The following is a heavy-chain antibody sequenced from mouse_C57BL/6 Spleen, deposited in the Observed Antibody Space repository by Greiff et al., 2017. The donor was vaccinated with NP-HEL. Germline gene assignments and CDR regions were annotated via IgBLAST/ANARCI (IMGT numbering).Heavy chain of an antibody. V-gene: IGHV3-6*01. Sequence: EVKLLESGPGLVKPSQSLSLTCSVTGYSITSGYYWNWIRQFPGNKLEWMGYISYDGSNNYNPSLKNRISITRDTSKNQFFLKLNSVTTKDTATYYCARGDGNYAFAYWGQGTLVTVSA. J-gene: IGHJ3*01. CDR2: ISYDGSN. D-gene: IGHD2-1*01. CDR3: ARGDGNYAFAY. CDR1: GYSITSGYY.